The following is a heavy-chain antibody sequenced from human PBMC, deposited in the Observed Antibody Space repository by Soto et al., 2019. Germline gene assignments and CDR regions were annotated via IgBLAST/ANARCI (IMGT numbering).Heavy chain of an antibody. Sequence: PGESLKISCKGSGYSFTSYWIGWVRQMPGKGLEWMGIIYPGDSDTRYSPSFQGQVTMSADKSISTAYLQWRSLKASDTAIYYCARRYYCDSSDEAFDIWGQGTRVTVSS. CDR2: IYPGDSDT. V-gene: IGHV5-51*01. J-gene: IGHJ3*02. CDR1: GYSFTSYW. CDR3: ARRYYCDSSDEAFDI. D-gene: IGHD3-22*01.